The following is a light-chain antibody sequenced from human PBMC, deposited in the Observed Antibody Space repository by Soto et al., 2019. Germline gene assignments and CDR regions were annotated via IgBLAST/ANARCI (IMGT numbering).Light chain of an antibody. J-gene: IGKJ1*01. CDR1: PSISNS. CDR2: DAS. Sequence: ETVLTQSPATLSLSPGERATLSCRASPSISNSLSWYQQKAGQTPRLLIYDASNRATGIPARFSGSGSGTDFTITITSLEPEDFAVYYCQQRSNLPWTFGQGTKVEIK. V-gene: IGKV3-11*01. CDR3: QQRSNLPWT.